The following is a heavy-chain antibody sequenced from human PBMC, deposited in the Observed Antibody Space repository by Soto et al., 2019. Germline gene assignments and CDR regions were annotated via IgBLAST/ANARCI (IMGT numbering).Heavy chain of an antibody. V-gene: IGHV4-59*01. CDR3: AFSETDSFDY. J-gene: IGHJ4*02. CDR1: GGSISSYY. Sequence: SLTCTVSGGSISSYYWSWIRQPPGKGLEWIGYIYYSGSTNYNPSLKSRVTISVDTSKNQFSLKLSSVTAADTAVYYCAFSETDSFDYWGQGTLVTVSS. CDR2: IYYSGST.